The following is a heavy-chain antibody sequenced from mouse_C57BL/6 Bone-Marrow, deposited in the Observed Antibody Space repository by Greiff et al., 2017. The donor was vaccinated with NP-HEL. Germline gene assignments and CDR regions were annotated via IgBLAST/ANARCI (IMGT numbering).Heavy chain of an antibody. CDR2: INPNNGGT. CDR3: ARSTVVATDYAMDY. J-gene: IGHJ4*01. Sequence: EVKLQESGPELVKPGASVKIPCKASGYTFTDYNMDWVKQSHGKSLEWIGDINPNNGGTIYNQKFKGKATLTVDKSSSTAYMELRSLTSEDTAVYYCARSTVVATDYAMDYWGQGTSVTVSS. D-gene: IGHD1-1*01. V-gene: IGHV1-18*01. CDR1: GYTFTDYN.